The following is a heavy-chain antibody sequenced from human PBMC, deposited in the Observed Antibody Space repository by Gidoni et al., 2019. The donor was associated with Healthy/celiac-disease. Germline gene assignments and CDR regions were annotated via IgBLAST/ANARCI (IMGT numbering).Heavy chain of an antibody. Sequence: QVQLQESGPGLVKPSETLSLTCTVSGGSISSYYWSWIRQPPGKGLEWSGYIYYSGSTNYNPSLKSRVTISVDTSKNQFSLKLSSVTAADTAVYYCARLNYYDSSGYSYFDYWGQGTLVTVSS. V-gene: IGHV4-59*08. J-gene: IGHJ4*02. D-gene: IGHD3-22*01. CDR1: GGSISSYY. CDR2: IYYSGST. CDR3: ARLNYYDSSGYSYFDY.